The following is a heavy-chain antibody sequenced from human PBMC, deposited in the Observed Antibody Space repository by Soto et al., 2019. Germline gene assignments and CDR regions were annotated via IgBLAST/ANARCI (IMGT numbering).Heavy chain of an antibody. V-gene: IGHV1-18*01. CDR3: ARDGPPTDY. CDR1: GYTFSSYH. CDR2: ISAYNGNT. Sequence: QVQLVQSGAEVKKPGASVKVSFKASGYTFSSYHISWVRQAPGQGLEWMGWISAYNGNTNYAQKLQGRVTMTTDTATSTAYRELRSLRADDTAVYDCARDGPPTDYWGQGTLVTVSS. J-gene: IGHJ4*02.